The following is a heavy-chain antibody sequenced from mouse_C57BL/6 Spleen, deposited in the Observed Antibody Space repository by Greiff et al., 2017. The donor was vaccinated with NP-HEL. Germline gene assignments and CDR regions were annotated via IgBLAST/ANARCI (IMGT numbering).Heavy chain of an antibody. CDR1: GFTFSSYA. J-gene: IGHJ1*03. CDR2: ISSGGDYI. D-gene: IGHD1-1*01. CDR3: TRDDYYGTLCYFDV. V-gene: IGHV5-9-1*02. Sequence: EVKVVDSGAGLVKPGGSLKLSCAASGFTFSSYAMSWVRQTPEKRLEWVAYISSGGDYIYYADTVKGRFTISRDNARNTLYLQMSSLKSEDTAMYYGTRDDYYGTLCYFDVWGTGTTVTVSS.